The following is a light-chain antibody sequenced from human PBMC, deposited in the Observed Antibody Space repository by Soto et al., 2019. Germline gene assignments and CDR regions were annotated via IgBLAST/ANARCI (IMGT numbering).Light chain of an antibody. Sequence: EIVLTQSPGTLSLSPGERATLSCRASQSGSDSYLAWYQQKPGQPPRLLIYGVSSRAYGIPDRFSGSGSGTDFTLTISRLEPEDFAVYYCQQYGSSPLISFGQGTRLEI. CDR3: QQYGSSPLIS. J-gene: IGKJ5*01. CDR2: GVS. V-gene: IGKV3-20*01. CDR1: QSGSDSY.